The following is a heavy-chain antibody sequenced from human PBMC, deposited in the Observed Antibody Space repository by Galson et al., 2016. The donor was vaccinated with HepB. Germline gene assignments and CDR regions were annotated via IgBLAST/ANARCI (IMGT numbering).Heavy chain of an antibody. J-gene: IGHJ5*02. CDR1: GFSLNTRPVG. Sequence: PALVKPTQTLTLTCTFSGFSLNTRPVGVGWIRQSPGKALEWLAFSYRDDDNRHSPALKTRLTVTKDTSKNQVVLTMTNMDPADTGTYFCPRRHTYDGNWDGGCLDPWGQGTPVIVSS. CDR3: PRRHTYDGNWDGGCLDP. D-gene: IGHD1-1*01. V-gene: IGHV2-5*02. CDR2: SYRDDDN.